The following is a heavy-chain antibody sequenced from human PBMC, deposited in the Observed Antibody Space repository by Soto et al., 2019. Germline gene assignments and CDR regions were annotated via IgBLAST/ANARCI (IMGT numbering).Heavy chain of an antibody. D-gene: IGHD2-15*01. J-gene: IGHJ4*02. V-gene: IGHV3-49*03. Sequence: LRLSCTASGFTFGDYAMSWFRQAPGKGLEWVGFIRSKAYGGTTEYAASVKGRFTISRDDSKSIAYLQMNSLKTEDTAVYYCTRHYCSGGSCYGWGQGTLVTVSS. CDR1: GFTFGDYA. CDR3: TRHYCSGGSCYG. CDR2: IRSKAYGGTT.